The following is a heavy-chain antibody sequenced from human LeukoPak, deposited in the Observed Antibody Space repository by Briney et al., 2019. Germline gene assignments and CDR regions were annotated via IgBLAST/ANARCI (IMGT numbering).Heavy chain of an antibody. CDR1: GGSISSGGYY. V-gene: IGHV4-30-4*08. Sequence: PSQTLSLTCTVSGGSISSGGYYWSWIRQPPGKGLEWIGYICYSASTYHSPSLKSRVTVSVDTSKNRFSLKLSSVTAADTAMYCCARDLSGYGIFDYWGQGTLVTVSS. J-gene: IGHJ4*02. D-gene: IGHD5-12*01. CDR2: ICYSAST. CDR3: ARDLSGYGIFDY.